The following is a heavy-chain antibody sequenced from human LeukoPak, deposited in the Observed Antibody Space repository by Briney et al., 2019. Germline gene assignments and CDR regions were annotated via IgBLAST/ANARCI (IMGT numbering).Heavy chain of an antibody. CDR3: AREPNYYGSGSQEYYYYGMDV. V-gene: IGHV1-46*01. D-gene: IGHD3-10*01. CDR1: GYTFTSYY. Sequence: GASVKVSCKASGYTFTSYYMHWVRQAPGQGLEWMGIINPSGGSTSYAQKFQGRVTMTRDTSTSTVYMELSSLRSEDTAVYYCAREPNYYGSGSQEYYYYGMDVWGQGTTVTVSS. J-gene: IGHJ6*02. CDR2: INPSGGST.